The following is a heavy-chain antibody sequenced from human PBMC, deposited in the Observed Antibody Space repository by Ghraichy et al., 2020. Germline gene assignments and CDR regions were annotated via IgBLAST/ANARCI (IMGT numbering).Heavy chain of an antibody. CDR2: ISYDGSNK. Sequence: GGSLRLSCAASGFTFSSYGMHWVRQAPGKGLEWVAVISYDGSNKYYADSVKGRFTISRDNSKNTLYLQMNSLRAEDTAVYYCAKLAVYISLENWGLPSDAFDIWGQGTMVTVSS. D-gene: IGHD7-27*01. J-gene: IGHJ3*02. CDR3: AKLAVYISLENWGLPSDAFDI. CDR1: GFTFSSYG. V-gene: IGHV3-30*18.